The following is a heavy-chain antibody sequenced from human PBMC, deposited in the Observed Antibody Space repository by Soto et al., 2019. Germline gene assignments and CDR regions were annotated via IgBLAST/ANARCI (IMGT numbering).Heavy chain of an antibody. J-gene: IGHJ5*02. CDR3: ARILNWNYYNWFDP. CDR1: GGSISSGDYY. Sequence: SETLSLTCTVSGGSISSGDYYWSWIRQPPGKGLEWIGYIYYSGSTYYNPSLKSRVTISVDTSKNQFSLKLSSVTAADTAVYYCARILNWNYYNWFDPWGQGTLVTVSS. D-gene: IGHD1-7*01. V-gene: IGHV4-30-4*01. CDR2: IYYSGST.